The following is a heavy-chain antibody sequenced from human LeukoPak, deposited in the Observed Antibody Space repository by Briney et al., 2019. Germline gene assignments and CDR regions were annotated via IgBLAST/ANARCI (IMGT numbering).Heavy chain of an antibody. CDR3: ARERLLWFGELLNRYYYYGMDV. D-gene: IGHD3-10*01. CDR2: INPSGGST. Sequence: ASVKVSCKASGYNFTSYYMHWVRQAPGQGLEWMGIINPSGGSTSYAQKFQGRVTMTRDTSTSTVYMELSSLRSEDTAVYYCARERLLWFGELLNRYYYYGMDVWGKGTTVTVSS. V-gene: IGHV1-46*01. CDR1: GYNFTSYY. J-gene: IGHJ6*04.